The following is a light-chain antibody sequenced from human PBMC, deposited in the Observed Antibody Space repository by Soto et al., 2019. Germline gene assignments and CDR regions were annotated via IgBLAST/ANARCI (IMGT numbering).Light chain of an antibody. CDR3: RSYVGSNNVI. CDR1: SSDVGGYNY. CDR2: EVT. V-gene: IGLV2-8*01. Sequence: QSALTQRPSASGSPGQSVTISCTGTSSDVGGYNYVSWYQQHPGKAPKLMINEVTKRPSGVPDRFSGSKSGNTASLTVSGLQAEDEADYYCRSYVGSNNVIFGGGTKLTVL. J-gene: IGLJ2*01.